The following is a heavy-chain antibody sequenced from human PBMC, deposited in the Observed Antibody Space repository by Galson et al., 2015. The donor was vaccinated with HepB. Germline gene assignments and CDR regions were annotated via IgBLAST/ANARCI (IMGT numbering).Heavy chain of an antibody. CDR2: ISAYNGNT. Sequence: SVKVSCKASGYTFTSYGISWVRQAPGQGLEWMGWISAYNGNTNYAQKPQGRVTMTEDTSTDTAYMELSSLRSEDTAVYYCATDYAPRLWQWLVLHYWGQGTLVTVSS. V-gene: IGHV1-18*01. CDR3: ATDYAPRLWQWLVLHY. CDR1: GYTFTSYG. J-gene: IGHJ4*02. D-gene: IGHD6-19*01.